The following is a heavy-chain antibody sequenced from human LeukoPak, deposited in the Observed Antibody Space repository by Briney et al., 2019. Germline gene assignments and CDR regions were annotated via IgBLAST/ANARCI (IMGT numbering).Heavy chain of an antibody. V-gene: IGHV1-2*02. J-gene: IGHJ6*03. CDR1: EYTFTDNY. D-gene: IGHD3-10*01. Sequence: ASVKVSCKASEYTFTDNYIHWVRQAPGQGLEWMGWINPNTGDTNYAQNFLGRVIMIRDTSINTAYMELSRLRSDDTAIYYCARDKGLGAFNYYYYYMDVWGKGTTVTVSS. CDR2: INPNTGDT. CDR3: ARDKGLGAFNYYYYYMDV.